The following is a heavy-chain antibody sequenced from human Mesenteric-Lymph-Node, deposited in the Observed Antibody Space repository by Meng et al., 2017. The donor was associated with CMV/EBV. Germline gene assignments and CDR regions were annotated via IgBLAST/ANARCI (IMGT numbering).Heavy chain of an antibody. CDR3: AKGGSGSYPTYGMDV. Sequence: GGSLRLSCAASGFTFSSYGMHWVRQAPGKGLEWVAVIWYDGSNKYYADSVKGRFTISRDNSKNTLYLQMNSLRAEDTAVYYCAKGGSGSYPTYGMDVWGQGTLVTVSS. CDR2: IWYDGSNK. J-gene: IGHJ6*02. CDR1: GFTFSSYG. V-gene: IGHV3-30*02. D-gene: IGHD1-26*01.